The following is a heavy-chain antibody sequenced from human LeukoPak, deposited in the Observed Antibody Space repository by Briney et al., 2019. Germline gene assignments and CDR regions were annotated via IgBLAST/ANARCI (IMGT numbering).Heavy chain of an antibody. CDR2: IYYSGST. CDR1: GGSISSYY. CDR3: ARAQWLNAFDI. J-gene: IGHJ3*02. Sequence: SETLSLTCTVSGGSISSYYWSWIRQPPGKGLEWIGYIYYSGSTNYNPSLKSRATISVDTSKNQFSLKLSSVTAADTAVYYCARAQWLNAFDIWGQGTMVTVSS. V-gene: IGHV4-59*01. D-gene: IGHD6-19*01.